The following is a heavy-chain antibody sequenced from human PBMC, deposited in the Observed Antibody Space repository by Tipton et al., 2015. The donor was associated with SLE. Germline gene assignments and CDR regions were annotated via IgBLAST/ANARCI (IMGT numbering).Heavy chain of an antibody. CDR3: AKGGWNDPPDH. J-gene: IGHJ4*02. CDR2: INSRGST. Sequence: TLSLTCTVSGGSISSGNDYWGWIRQPPGKALQWIGYINSRGSTIYNPSLKSRVGILLDTSKNQFSLRMSSVTAADTAVYYCAKGGWNDPPDHWGQGALVTVSS. CDR1: GGSISSGNDY. V-gene: IGHV4-61*01. D-gene: IGHD1-1*01.